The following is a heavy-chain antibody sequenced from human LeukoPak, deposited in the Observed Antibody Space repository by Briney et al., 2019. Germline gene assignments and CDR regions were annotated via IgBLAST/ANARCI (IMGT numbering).Heavy chain of an antibody. Sequence: SETLSLTCTVSGDSISRSTYYWAWIRQPPGKGLEWIGSVYYGRSPYFNPSLGSRATISVDTSKNHFSLKMSSVAAADTAVYYCARSSGTGTFSYWGQGTLVTVSS. J-gene: IGHJ4*02. CDR1: GDSISRSTYY. CDR3: ARSSGTGTFSY. V-gene: IGHV4-39*02. CDR2: VYYGRSP. D-gene: IGHD6-25*01.